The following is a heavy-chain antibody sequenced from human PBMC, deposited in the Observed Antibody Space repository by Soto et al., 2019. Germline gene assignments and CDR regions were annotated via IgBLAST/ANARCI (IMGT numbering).Heavy chain of an antibody. Sequence: PGGSLRLSCAASGFTFSSYEMNWVRQAPGKGLEWVSYISSSGSTTYYADSVKGRFTISRDNAKNSLYLQMNSLRAEDTAVYYCARGRQLWSQYYFDYWGQGTLVTVSS. J-gene: IGHJ4*02. D-gene: IGHD5-18*01. CDR2: ISSSGSTT. CDR3: ARGRQLWSQYYFDY. V-gene: IGHV3-48*03. CDR1: GFTFSSYE.